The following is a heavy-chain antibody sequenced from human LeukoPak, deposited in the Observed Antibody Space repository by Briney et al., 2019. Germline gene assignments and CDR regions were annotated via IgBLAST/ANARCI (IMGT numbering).Heavy chain of an antibody. J-gene: IGHJ4*02. Sequence: SVKVSCKASGGTFSSYAISWVRQAPGQGLEWMGRIIPILGIANYAQKFQGRVTITADKSTSTAYMELSSLRSEDTAVYYCARDRVKTHSFDYWGQGTLVTVSS. V-gene: IGHV1-69*04. CDR1: GGTFSSYA. CDR2: IIPILGIA. D-gene: IGHD3-10*01. CDR3: ARDRVKTHSFDY.